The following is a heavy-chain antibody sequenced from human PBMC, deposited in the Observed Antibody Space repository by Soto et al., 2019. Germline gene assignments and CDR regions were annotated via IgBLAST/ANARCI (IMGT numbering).Heavy chain of an antibody. J-gene: IGHJ6*02. CDR3: ARQGEPYISPRDSYGMDV. CDR1: GYTLINYY. Sequence: GASVKVSCKSSGYTLINYYVHWVRQAPGQGLEWMGWINPHSGDTEYPQKFQGRVTMTRDTSISTVFMELRGLTYDDTALYFCARQGEPYISPRDSYGMDVWGQGTSVTVSS. CDR2: INPHSGDT. V-gene: IGHV1-2*02. D-gene: IGHD3-16*01.